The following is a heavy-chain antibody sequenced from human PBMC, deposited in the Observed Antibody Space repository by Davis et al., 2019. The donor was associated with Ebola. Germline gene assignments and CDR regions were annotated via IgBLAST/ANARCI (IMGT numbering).Heavy chain of an antibody. Sequence: MPSETLSLTCSVSGGSISSYYWSWIRQPPGKGLEWIGYIYYSGSTYYNPSLKSRVTISVDTSKNQFSLKLSSVTAADTAVYYCARRVRGYDSSGYTDYWGQGTLVTVSS. D-gene: IGHD3-22*01. V-gene: IGHV4-59*08. CDR3: ARRVRGYDSSGYTDY. CDR2: IYYSGST. J-gene: IGHJ4*02. CDR1: GGSISSYY.